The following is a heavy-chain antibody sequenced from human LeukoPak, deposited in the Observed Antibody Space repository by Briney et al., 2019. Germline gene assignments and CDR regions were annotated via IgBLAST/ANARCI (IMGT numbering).Heavy chain of an antibody. V-gene: IGHV1-18*01. Sequence: ASVKVSCKASGYTFTSYGISWVRQAPGQGLEWMGWISAYNGNTNYAQKLQGRVTMTTDTSTSTAYMELRSLRSDDTAVYYCARVLLASYYDFWRGFGDYFDYWGQGTLVTVSS. CDR3: ARVLLASYYDFWRGFGDYFDY. J-gene: IGHJ4*02. CDR1: GYTFTSYG. CDR2: ISAYNGNT. D-gene: IGHD3-3*01.